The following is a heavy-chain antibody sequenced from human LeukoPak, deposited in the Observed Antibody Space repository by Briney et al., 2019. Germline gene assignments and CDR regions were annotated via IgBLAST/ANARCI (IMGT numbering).Heavy chain of an antibody. D-gene: IGHD5-18*01. J-gene: IGHJ4*02. V-gene: IGHV3-30*18. Sequence: GGSLRLSCAASGFTLSSYGMHWVRQAPGKGPEWVALISYDGSNKYYADSVKGRFTISRDNAKNTLYLQMNSLTTEDTAVYYCAKEVDTAIFLIDYWGQGTLVTVSS. CDR3: AKEVDTAIFLIDY. CDR2: ISYDGSNK. CDR1: GFTLSSYG.